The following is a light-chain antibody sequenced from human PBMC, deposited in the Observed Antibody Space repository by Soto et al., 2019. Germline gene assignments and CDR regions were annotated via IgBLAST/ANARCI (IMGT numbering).Light chain of an antibody. CDR1: QSVGNNY. CDR2: GAS. Sequence: EIVLTQSPGTLSLSPGERATISCRASQSVGNNYLAWYQQRPSQTPRLLIYGASSRATGIPDRFSGSGSGTDFSLTISTLEPEDFAVYYCQQYGRSPPITFGQGTRLEIK. J-gene: IGKJ5*01. V-gene: IGKV3-20*01. CDR3: QQYGRSPPIT.